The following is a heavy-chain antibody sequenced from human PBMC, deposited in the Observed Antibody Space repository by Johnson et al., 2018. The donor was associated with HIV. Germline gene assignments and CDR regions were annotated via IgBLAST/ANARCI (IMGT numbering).Heavy chain of an antibody. Sequence: QVQLVESGGGVVQPGRSLRLSCAASGFTFSSYGMHWVRQAPGKGLEWVAVISYDGSNKYYADSVKGRFTISRDNSKNTLYLQMNRLRAEDTAVYYCAKLTGGGGYDAFDIWGQGTMVTVSS. D-gene: IGHD1-20*01. V-gene: IGHV3-30*18. J-gene: IGHJ3*02. CDR1: GFTFSSYG. CDR3: AKLTGGGGYDAFDI. CDR2: ISYDGSNK.